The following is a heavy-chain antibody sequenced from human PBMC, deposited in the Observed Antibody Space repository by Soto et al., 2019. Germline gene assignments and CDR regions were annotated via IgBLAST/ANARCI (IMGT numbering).Heavy chain of an antibody. CDR3: AKDIITMVRGVITGLGSYYYYYGMDV. CDR1: GFTFSSYG. D-gene: IGHD3-10*01. Sequence: QVQLVESGGGVVQPGRSLRLSCAASGFTFSSYGMHWVRQAPGKGLEWVAVISYDGSNKYYADSVKGRFTISRDNSKNTLYLQMNSLRAEDTAVYYCAKDIITMVRGVITGLGSYYYYYGMDVWGQGTTVTVSS. CDR2: ISYDGSNK. J-gene: IGHJ6*02. V-gene: IGHV3-30*18.